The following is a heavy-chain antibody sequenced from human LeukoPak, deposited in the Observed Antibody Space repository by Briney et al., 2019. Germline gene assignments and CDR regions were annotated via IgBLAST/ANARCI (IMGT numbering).Heavy chain of an antibody. CDR2: INHSGST. V-gene: IGHV4-34*01. CDR3: ARAVWFGELWLRDRYYYYYGMDV. Sequence: PSETLSLTCTVSGGSISSYYWSWIRQPPGKGLEWIGEINHSGSTNYNPSLKSRVTISVDTSKNQFSLKLSSVTAADTAVYYCARAVWFGELWLRDRYYYYYGMDVWGQGTTVTVSS. CDR1: GGSISSYY. J-gene: IGHJ6*02. D-gene: IGHD3-10*01.